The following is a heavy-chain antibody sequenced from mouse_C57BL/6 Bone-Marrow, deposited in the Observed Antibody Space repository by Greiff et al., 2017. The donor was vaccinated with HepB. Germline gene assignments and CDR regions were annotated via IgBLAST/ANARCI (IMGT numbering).Heavy chain of an antibody. CDR2: IIPYNGGT. D-gene: IGHD1-1*01. V-gene: IGHV1-19*01. CDR1: GYTFTDYY. Sequence: EVKLVESGPVLVKPGASVKMSCKASGYTFTDYYMNWVKQSHGKSLEWIGVIIPYNGGTSYNQKFKGKATLTVDKSSSTADMELNSLTSEDSAVYYCARWATTVMYFDYWGQGTTLTVSS. CDR3: ARWATTVMYFDY. J-gene: IGHJ2*01.